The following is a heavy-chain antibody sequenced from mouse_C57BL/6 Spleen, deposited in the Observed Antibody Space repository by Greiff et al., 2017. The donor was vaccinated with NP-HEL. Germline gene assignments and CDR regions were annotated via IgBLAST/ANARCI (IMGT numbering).Heavy chain of an antibody. V-gene: IGHV1-69*01. CDR1: GYTFTSYW. J-gene: IGHJ2*01. Sequence: QVQLQQPGAELVMPGASVKLSCKASGYTFTSYWMHWVKQRPGQGLEWIGEIYPSDSYTNYNQKFKGKSTLTVDKSSSTAYMQLSSLTSEDSAVYYCARRSYYSFDYWGQGTTLTVSS. CDR2: IYPSDSYT. CDR3: ARRSYYSFDY. D-gene: IGHD2-12*01.